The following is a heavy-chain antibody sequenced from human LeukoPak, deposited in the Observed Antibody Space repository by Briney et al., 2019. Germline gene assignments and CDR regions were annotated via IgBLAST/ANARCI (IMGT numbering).Heavy chain of an antibody. V-gene: IGHV3-7*01. D-gene: IGHD1-14*01. CDR2: IKEDGSVK. J-gene: IGHJ3*01. CDR1: GFTFNRYW. CDR3: AREYR. Sequence: PGGSLRLSCTASGFTFNRYWMSWLRQAPGKGLEWVASIKEDGSVKYYVDSVTGRFTISRDNAKNSLHLQMNSLKFEDTAVYYCAREYRWGQGTMVTVSS.